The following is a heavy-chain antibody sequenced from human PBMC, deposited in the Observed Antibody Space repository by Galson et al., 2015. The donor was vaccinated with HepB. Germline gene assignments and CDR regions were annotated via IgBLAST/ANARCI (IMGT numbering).Heavy chain of an antibody. CDR3: ASAMVINYYYYYGMDV. CDR2: IIPIFGTA. CDR1: GGTFSSYA. J-gene: IGHJ6*02. V-gene: IGHV1-69*13. D-gene: IGHD5-18*01. Sequence: SVKVSCKASGGTFSSYAISWVRQAPGQGLEWMGGIIPIFGTANYAQKFQGRVTITADESTSTAYMELSSLRSEDTAVYYCASAMVINYYYYYGMDVWGQGTTVTVSS.